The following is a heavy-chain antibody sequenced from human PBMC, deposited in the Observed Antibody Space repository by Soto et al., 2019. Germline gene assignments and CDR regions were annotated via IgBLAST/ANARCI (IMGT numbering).Heavy chain of an antibody. Sequence: QALLEQSGPEVKKPGDSVRISCWLYDSVFVTSVITWLRQAPGQGLEWMGWISANDGGTLSAMKFTDRLVMSTDPSSNMASLPLWDVTSEDSAVYFCARGGGRHLRHLETWGHGTPVTVSS. CDR1: DSVFVTSV. CDR2: ISANDGGT. V-gene: IGHV1-18*01. CDR3: ARGGGRHLRHLET. J-gene: IGHJ4*01. D-gene: IGHD3-16*01.